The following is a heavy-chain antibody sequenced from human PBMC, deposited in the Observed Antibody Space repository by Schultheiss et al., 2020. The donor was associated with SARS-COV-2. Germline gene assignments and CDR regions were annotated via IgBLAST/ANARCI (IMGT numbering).Heavy chain of an antibody. Sequence: GESLKISCAASGFTFSSYAMHWVRQAPGKGLEYVSAISSNGGSTYYADSVKGRFTISRDNSKNTLYLQMGSLRAEDMAVYYCARGRRGYDILTGYEHFDYWGQGTLVTVSS. D-gene: IGHD3-9*01. CDR1: GFTFSSYA. J-gene: IGHJ4*02. CDR2: ISSNGGST. V-gene: IGHV3-64*02. CDR3: ARGRRGYDILTGYEHFDY.